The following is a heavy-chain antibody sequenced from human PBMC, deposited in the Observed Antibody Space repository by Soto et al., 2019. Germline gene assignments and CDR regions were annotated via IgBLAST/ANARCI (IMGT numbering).Heavy chain of an antibody. J-gene: IGHJ4*02. V-gene: IGHV1-18*01. CDR2: ISAHNGKT. CDR3: ARGRYGDY. Sequence: QVHLGQSGAEVKKPGASVKVSCKGSGYTFTGYGITWVRQAPGQGLEWMGWISAHNGKTDYAQKLQGRVTVTRDTSTSTAYMELRSLRSDDTAVYYCARGRYGDYWGQGALVTVSS. D-gene: IGHD1-1*01. CDR1: GYTFTGYG.